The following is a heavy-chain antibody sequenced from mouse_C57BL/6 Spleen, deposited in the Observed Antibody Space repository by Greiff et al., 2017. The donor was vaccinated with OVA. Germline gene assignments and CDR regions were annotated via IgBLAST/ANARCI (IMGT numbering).Heavy chain of an antibody. Sequence: VQLQQSGPELVKPGASVKMSCKASGYTFTDYNMHWVKQSHGKSLEWIGYINPNNGGTSYNQKFKGKATLTVNKSSSTAYMELRSLTSEDSAVYYCAREGYYYGSSYPFAYWGQGTLVTVSA. D-gene: IGHD1-1*01. CDR3: AREGYYYGSSYPFAY. V-gene: IGHV1-22*01. CDR1: GYTFTDYN. J-gene: IGHJ3*01. CDR2: INPNNGGT.